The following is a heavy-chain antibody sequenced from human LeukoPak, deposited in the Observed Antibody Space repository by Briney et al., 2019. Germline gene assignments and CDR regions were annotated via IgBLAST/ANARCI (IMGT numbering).Heavy chain of an antibody. CDR3: ARVREDFRDYCMDV. CDR2: IYYSGST. V-gene: IGHV4-59*01. D-gene: IGHD3-10*01. J-gene: IGHJ6*03. Sequence: SETLSLTCTGSGGSISSYYLSWIGQPPGKGLEWIGYIYYSGSTNYNPSLKSRVTISVDTSKNQFSLKLSSVTAADTAVYYCARVREDFRDYCMDVWGKGTTVTVSS. CDR1: GGSISSYY.